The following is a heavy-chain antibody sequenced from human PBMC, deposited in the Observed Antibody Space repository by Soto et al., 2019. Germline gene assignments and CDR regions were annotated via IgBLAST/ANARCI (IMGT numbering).Heavy chain of an antibody. CDR2: INPSGGST. CDR3: ARDKPAATSSGMFDY. V-gene: IGHV1-46*01. J-gene: IGHJ4*02. D-gene: IGHD2-2*01. CDR1: GYTFTSYY. Sequence: EASVKVSCKASGYTFTSYYMHWVRQAPGQGLEWTGIINPSGGSTSYAQKFQGRVTMTRDTSTSTVYMELSSLRSEDTAVYYCARDKPAATSSGMFDYWGQGTLVTVSS.